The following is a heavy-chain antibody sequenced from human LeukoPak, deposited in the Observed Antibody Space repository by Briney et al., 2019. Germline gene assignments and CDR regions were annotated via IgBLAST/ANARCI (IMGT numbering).Heavy chain of an antibody. CDR1: GFTFSTYS. CDR2: INWNGGSR. Sequence: GGSLRLSCAASGFTFSTYSMTWVRQVPGKGLEWVSGINWNGGSRGYADSVKGRFTISRDNAKNSVYLQMNSLRSEDTAFYHCARDRCSSTSCYNTPNWFDPWGQGTLVTVSS. D-gene: IGHD2-2*02. V-gene: IGHV3-20*01. CDR3: ARDRCSSTSCYNTPNWFDP. J-gene: IGHJ5*02.